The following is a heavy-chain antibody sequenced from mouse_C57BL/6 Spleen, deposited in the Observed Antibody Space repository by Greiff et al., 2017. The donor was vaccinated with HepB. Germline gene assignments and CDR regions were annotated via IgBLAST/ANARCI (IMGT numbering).Heavy chain of an antibody. CDR1: GYTFTSYW. Sequence: QVQLQQPGAELVKPGASVKLSCKASGYTFTSYWMHWVKQRPGQGLEWIGMIHPNSGSTNYNEKFKSKATLTVDKSSSTAYMQLSSLTSEDSAVYYCSYYSNLYYFDYWGQGTTLTVSS. V-gene: IGHV1-64*01. CDR2: IHPNSGST. J-gene: IGHJ2*01. D-gene: IGHD2-5*01. CDR3: SYYSNLYYFDY.